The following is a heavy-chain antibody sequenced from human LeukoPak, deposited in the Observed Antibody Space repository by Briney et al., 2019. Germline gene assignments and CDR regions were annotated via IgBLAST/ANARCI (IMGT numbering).Heavy chain of an antibody. CDR1: GFTFSSYG. V-gene: IGHV3-30*18. CDR2: ISYDGSNK. D-gene: IGHD3-9*01. J-gene: IGHJ4*02. Sequence: GGSLRLSCAASGFTFSSYGMHWVRQAPGKGLEWVAVISYDGSNKYYADSVKGRFTISRDNSKNTLYLQMNSLRDEDTAVYYCAKEGVLRYFDWSYTTYYFDYWGQGTLVTVSS. CDR3: AKEGVLRYFDWSYTTYYFDY.